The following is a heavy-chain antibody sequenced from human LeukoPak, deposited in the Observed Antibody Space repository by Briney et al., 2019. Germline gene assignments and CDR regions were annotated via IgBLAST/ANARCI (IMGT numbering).Heavy chain of an antibody. CDR2: INSGGSGT. D-gene: IGHD2-21*02. J-gene: IGHJ4*02. V-gene: IGHV3-74*01. CDR1: GFAFSSNW. Sequence: GGSLRLSCAASGFAFSSNWMHWVRQTPGKGLVWVSRINSGGSGTSYADSVEGRFTISRDNAKNTLYLQMNSLRAEDTAVYYCATPLGPLTENWGQGTLVTVSS. CDR3: ATPLGPLTEN.